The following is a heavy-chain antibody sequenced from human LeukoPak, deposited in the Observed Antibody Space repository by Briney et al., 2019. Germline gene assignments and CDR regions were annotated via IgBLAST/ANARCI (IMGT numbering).Heavy chain of an antibody. J-gene: IGHJ4*02. CDR3: AREGGKPIYGSGTFHT. V-gene: IGHV1-8*02. D-gene: IGHD3-10*01. Sequence: ASVKVSCTASGGTFRSYAISWVRQAPGQGPEWMGWVNPNSGNTGYAQKFRDRVTMTRSKSITTVYMELSSLRSEDTAVYYCAREGGKPIYGSGTFHTWGQGTLVTVSS. CDR1: GGTFRSYA. CDR2: VNPNSGNT.